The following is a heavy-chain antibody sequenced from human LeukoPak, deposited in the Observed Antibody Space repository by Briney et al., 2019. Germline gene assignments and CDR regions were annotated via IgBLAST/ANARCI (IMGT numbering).Heavy chain of an antibody. V-gene: IGHV4-30-4*08. CDR3: ARVTYIAGRPGWFDP. J-gene: IGHJ5*02. Sequence: PSQTLSLTCTVSGGSISSGDYYWGWIRQPPGKGLEWIGYIYYSGSTYNNPSLKSRITISVDTSKNQFSLKLSSVTAADTAVYYCARVTYIAGRPGWFDPWGQGTLVTVSS. CDR1: GGSISSGDYY. CDR2: IYYSGST. D-gene: IGHD6-6*01.